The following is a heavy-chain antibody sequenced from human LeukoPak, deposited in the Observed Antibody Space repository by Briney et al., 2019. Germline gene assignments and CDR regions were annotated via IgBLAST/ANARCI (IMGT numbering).Heavy chain of an antibody. Sequence: SETLSLTCTVSGGSISSYYWSWIRQPPGKGLEWIGYIYYSGSTNYNPSLKSRVTISVDTSKNQFSLKLSSVTAADTAVYYCARVGSNPFFQFDPWGQGTLVTVSS. CDR3: ARVGSNPFFQFDP. D-gene: IGHD4-11*01. V-gene: IGHV4-59*01. J-gene: IGHJ5*02. CDR2: IYYSGST. CDR1: GGSISSYY.